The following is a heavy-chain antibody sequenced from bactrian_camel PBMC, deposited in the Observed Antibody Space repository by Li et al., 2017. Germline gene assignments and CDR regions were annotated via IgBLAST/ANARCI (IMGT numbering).Heavy chain of an antibody. J-gene: IGHJ4*01. CDR1: GYTYSTNC. V-gene: IGHV3S53*01. CDR2: LTSDGRT. CDR3: AADYTESPHCYSYKFDY. Sequence: VQLVESGGGSVQAGGSLRLSCAASGYTYSTNCMGWFRQIPDKEREGVAGLTSDGRTAYAASVKDRFTISYDKTKNILYLSISSLQPSDTGMYYCAADYTESPHCYSYKFDYWGQGTQVTVS. D-gene: IGHD3*01.